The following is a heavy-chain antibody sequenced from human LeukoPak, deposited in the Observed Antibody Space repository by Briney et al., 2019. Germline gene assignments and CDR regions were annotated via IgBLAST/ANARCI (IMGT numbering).Heavy chain of an antibody. Sequence: GESLKISCKGSGYSFTSYWIGWVRQMPGKGLEWMGIIYPGDSDTRYSPSFQGQVTISADKSISTAYLQWSSLKASDTAMYCCARTVASPDYYYYYYMDVWGKGTTVTVSS. CDR3: ARTVASPDYYYYYYMDV. J-gene: IGHJ6*03. CDR1: GYSFTSYW. D-gene: IGHD4-23*01. V-gene: IGHV5-51*01. CDR2: IYPGDSDT.